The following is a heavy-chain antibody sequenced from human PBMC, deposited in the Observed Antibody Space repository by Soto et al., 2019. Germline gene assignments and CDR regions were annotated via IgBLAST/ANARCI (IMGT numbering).Heavy chain of an antibody. CDR2: IYYSGSN. Sequence: TLSLTCTVSGGSISSGGYYWSWIRQHKGKGLEWIGYIYYSGSNYYNPSLKSRVTISVDTSKNQFSLKLRSVTAADTAVYDXXXXHRLFGXSYSSSPSRWFDPWGQGTLVTVSS. J-gene: IGHJ5*02. D-gene: IGHD3-3*01. CDR3: XXXHRLFGXSYSSSPSRWFDP. CDR1: GGSISSGGYY. V-gene: IGHV4-31*03.